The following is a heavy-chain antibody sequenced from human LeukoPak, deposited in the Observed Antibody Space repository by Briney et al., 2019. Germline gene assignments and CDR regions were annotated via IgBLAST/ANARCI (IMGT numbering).Heavy chain of an antibody. V-gene: IGHV3-11*04. CDR3: AELGITMIGGV. D-gene: IGHD3-10*02. CDR2: ISSSGSTI. J-gene: IGHJ6*04. Sequence: GGSLRLSCAVSGFTLSDHYMDWVRQAPGKGLEWVSYISSSGSTIYYADSVKGRFTISRDNAKNSLYLQMNSLRAEDTAVYYCAELGITMIGGVWGKGTTVTISS. CDR1: GFTLSDHY.